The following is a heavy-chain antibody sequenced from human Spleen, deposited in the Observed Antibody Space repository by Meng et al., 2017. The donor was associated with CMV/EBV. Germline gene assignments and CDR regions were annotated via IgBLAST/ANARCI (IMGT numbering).Heavy chain of an antibody. V-gene: IGHV3-11*01. J-gene: IGHJ4*02. CDR1: GFTFSDRY. CDR3: AGEIYCSGDNCADY. Sequence: ASGFTFSDRYMNWMRQTPGKGLEGVAYVSSRGNTKYYADSVKGRFTISRDNAKNSLYLQMNSLRAEDTAVYYCAGEIYCSGDNCADYWGQGTLVTVSS. CDR2: VSSRGNTK. D-gene: IGHD2-15*01.